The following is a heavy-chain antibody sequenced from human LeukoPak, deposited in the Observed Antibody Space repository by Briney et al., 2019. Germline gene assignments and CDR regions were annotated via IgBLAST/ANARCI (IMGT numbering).Heavy chain of an antibody. CDR3: ARGGSYFDY. CDR2: ISSSSNYI. Sequence: GVSLRLSCAASGFSFSSYNMNWVRQAPGKGLEWVASISSSSNYIYYVDSVKGRFTISRDNAKNSLYLQMNSLRAEDTAVYYCARGGSYFDYWGQGTLVTVSS. J-gene: IGHJ4*02. V-gene: IGHV3-21*01. D-gene: IGHD1-26*01. CDR1: GFSFSSYN.